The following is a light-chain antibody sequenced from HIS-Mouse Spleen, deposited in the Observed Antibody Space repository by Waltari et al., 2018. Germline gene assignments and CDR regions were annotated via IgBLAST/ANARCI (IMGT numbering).Light chain of an antibody. J-gene: IGLJ2*01. Sequence: GSPGQSITISCTGTSSDVGGYNYVSWYQQHPGKAPKLMIYDVSNRPSGVSNRFSRSKSGNTASLTLSGLQAEDEADYYCSSYTSSSLNVVFGGGTKLTVL. CDR2: DVS. V-gene: IGLV2-14*03. CDR3: SSYTSSSLNVV. CDR1: SSDVGGYNY.